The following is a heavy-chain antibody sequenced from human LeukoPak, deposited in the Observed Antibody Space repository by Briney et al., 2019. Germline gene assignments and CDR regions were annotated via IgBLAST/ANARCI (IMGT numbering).Heavy chain of an antibody. V-gene: IGHV4-34*01. CDR3: ARRRGYCSSTSCYLDY. Sequence: PSETLSLTCAVYGGSFSGYYWSWIRQPPGKGLEWIGEINHSGSTNYNPSLKSRVTISVDTSKNQLSLKLSSVTAADTAVYYCARRRGYCSSTSCYLDYWGQGTLVTVSS. CDR2: INHSGST. D-gene: IGHD2-2*01. J-gene: IGHJ4*02. CDR1: GGSFSGYY.